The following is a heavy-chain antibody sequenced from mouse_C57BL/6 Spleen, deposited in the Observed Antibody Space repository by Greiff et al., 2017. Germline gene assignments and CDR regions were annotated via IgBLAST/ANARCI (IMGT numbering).Heavy chain of an antibody. CDR2: IDPETGGT. CDR3: TREDYGNFAWFAY. V-gene: IGHV1-15*01. D-gene: IGHD2-1*01. Sequence: QVQLQQSGAELVRPGASVTLSCKASGYTFTDYEMHWVKQTPVHGLEWIGAIDPETGGTAYNQKFKGKAILTADKSSSTAYMELRSLTSEDSAVYYGTREDYGNFAWFAYWGQGTLVTVSA. CDR1: GYTFTDYE. J-gene: IGHJ3*01.